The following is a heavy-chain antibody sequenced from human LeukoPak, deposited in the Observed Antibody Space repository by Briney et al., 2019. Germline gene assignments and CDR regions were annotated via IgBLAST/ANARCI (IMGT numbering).Heavy chain of an antibody. CDR3: AKDSRDYLTSGFDY. CDR1: GFTFDDYA. Sequence: GRSLRLSCAASGFTFDDYAMHWVRQAPGKGLEWVSGISCNSDSIGYADSVKGRFTISRDNAKNSLYLQMNSLRAEDTALYYCAKDSRDYLTSGFDYWGQGTLVTVSS. J-gene: IGHJ4*02. V-gene: IGHV3-9*01. CDR2: ISCNSDSI. D-gene: IGHD2-2*01.